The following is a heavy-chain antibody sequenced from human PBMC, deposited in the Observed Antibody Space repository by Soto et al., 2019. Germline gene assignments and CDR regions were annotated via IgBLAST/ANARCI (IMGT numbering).Heavy chain of an antibody. V-gene: IGHV3-48*01. CDR3: ARDGYDSSGYSSSLDY. J-gene: IGHJ4*02. CDR2: ISGSSTTI. Sequence: LRLSCAASGFTFSSYSMNWVRQAPGKWLEWVSYISGSSTTIYYADSVKGRFTISRDNAKNSLYLQMNSLRAEDTAVYYCARDGYDSSGYSSSLDYWGQGTLVTVSS. D-gene: IGHD3-22*01. CDR1: GFTFSSYS.